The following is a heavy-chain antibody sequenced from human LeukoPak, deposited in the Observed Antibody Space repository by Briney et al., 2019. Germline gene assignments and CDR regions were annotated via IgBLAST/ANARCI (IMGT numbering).Heavy chain of an antibody. V-gene: IGHV3-30*18. Sequence: GGSLRLSCAASGFTFSSYGMHWVRQAPGKGLEWVAVISYDGSNKYYADSVKGRFTISRDNSKNTLYLQMNSLRAEDTAVYYCAKMNYGGDSVDWYFDLWGRGTLVTVSS. J-gene: IGHJ2*01. CDR1: GFTFSSYG. D-gene: IGHD4-23*01. CDR2: ISYDGSNK. CDR3: AKMNYGGDSVDWYFDL.